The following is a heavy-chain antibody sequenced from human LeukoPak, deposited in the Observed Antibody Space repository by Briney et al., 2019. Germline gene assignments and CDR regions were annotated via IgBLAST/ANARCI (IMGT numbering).Heavy chain of an antibody. CDR3: ARRAGAYTHPYDY. V-gene: IGHV3-20*04. CDR1: GFTFDDYG. J-gene: IGHJ4*02. CDR2: INWNGGST. D-gene: IGHD3-16*01. Sequence: PGGSLRLSCAVSGFTFDDYGMSWVRQAPGKGLEWVSGINWNGGSTGYADSVKGRFTISIDNSKNTLYLQMNSLRAEDTAVYYCARRAGAYTHPYDYWGQGTLVTVSS.